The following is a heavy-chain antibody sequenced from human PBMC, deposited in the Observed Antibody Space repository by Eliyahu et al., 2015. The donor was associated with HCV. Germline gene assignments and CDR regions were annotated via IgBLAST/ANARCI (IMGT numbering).Heavy chain of an antibody. CDR3: AREGGYCTSGTCYSSD. D-gene: IGHD2-15*01. Sequence: QVQLVQSGAEVKKPGAXVKVSXXAXGYSFTSYGISWVRQAPGQGLEWMGWXSGYNGNTNYAQKLQDRVTMTTDTSTRTAYMELSSLRSDDTAMYYCAREGGYCTSGTCYSSDWGQGTLVTVSS. V-gene: IGHV1-18*04. CDR1: GYSFTSYG. CDR2: XSGYNGNT. J-gene: IGHJ4*02.